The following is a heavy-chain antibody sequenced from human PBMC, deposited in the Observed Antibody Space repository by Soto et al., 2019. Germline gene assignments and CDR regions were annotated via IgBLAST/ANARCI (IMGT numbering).Heavy chain of an antibody. D-gene: IGHD2-2*01. J-gene: IGHJ4*02. Sequence: QVQPVESGGGVVQPGRSLRLSCAASGFTFSSYAMHWVRQAPGKGLEWVAVMSYDGSNKYYADSVKGRFTISRDNSKNTLYLQMNSLRAEDTAVYYCARARLDTPALDYWGQGTLVTVSS. CDR3: ARARLDTPALDY. CDR2: MSYDGSNK. V-gene: IGHV3-30-3*01. CDR1: GFTFSSYA.